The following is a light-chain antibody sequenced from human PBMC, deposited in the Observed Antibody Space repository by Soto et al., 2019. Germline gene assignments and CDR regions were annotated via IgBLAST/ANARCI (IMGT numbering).Light chain of an antibody. Sequence: EIVLTQSPGTLSLSPGERATLSCRARQTVSSTYLAWYQQKPGQAPRLLLFGASSRATGIPDRFSGSGSGRDFTLTISRLEPEDFAVYYCQQYGNSPRYTFGQGTKLEIK. CDR3: QQYGNSPRYT. CDR1: QTVSSTY. V-gene: IGKV3-20*01. CDR2: GAS. J-gene: IGKJ2*01.